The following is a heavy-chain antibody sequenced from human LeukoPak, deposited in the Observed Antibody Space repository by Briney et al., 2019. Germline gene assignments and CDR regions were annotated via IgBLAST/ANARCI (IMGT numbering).Heavy chain of an antibody. CDR3: ARASTYYYGSGEAAVDY. CDR2: IYYSGST. D-gene: IGHD3-10*01. V-gene: IGHV4-31*03. J-gene: IGHJ4*02. CDR1: GGPISSGGYY. Sequence: SETLSLTCTVSGGPISSGGYYWSWIRQHPGKGLEWIGYIYYSGSTYYNPSLKSRVTISVDTSKNQFSLKLSSVTAADTAVYYCARASTYYYGSGEAAVDYWGQGTLVTVSS.